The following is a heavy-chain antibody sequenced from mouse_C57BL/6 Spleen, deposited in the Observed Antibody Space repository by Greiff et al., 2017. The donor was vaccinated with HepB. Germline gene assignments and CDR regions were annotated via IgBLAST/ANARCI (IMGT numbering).Heavy chain of an antibody. CDR2: IYPRSGNT. V-gene: IGHV1-81*01. Sequence: VKLQESGAELARPGASVKLSCKASGYTFTSYGISWVKQRTGQGLEWIGEIYPRSGNTYYNEKFKGKATLTADKSSSTAYMELRSLTSEDSAVYFCARMRANGYYDYAMDYWGQGTSVTVSS. CDR3: ARMRANGYYDYAMDY. D-gene: IGHD2-3*01. CDR1: GYTFTSYG. J-gene: IGHJ4*01.